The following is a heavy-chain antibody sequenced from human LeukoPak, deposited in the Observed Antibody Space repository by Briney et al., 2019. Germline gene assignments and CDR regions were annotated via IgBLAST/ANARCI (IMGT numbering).Heavy chain of an antibody. J-gene: IGHJ6*02. V-gene: IGHV1-69*13. CDR1: GGTFSSYA. D-gene: IGHD2-2*01. Sequence: SVKVSCKASGGTFSSYAISWVRQAPGQGLEWMGGIIPIFGTANYAQKFQGRVTITADESTSTAYMELSSLRSEDTAVYYCARVRDIVVVPSSPYGMDVWGQGTTVTVSS. CDR2: IIPIFGTA. CDR3: ARVRDIVVVPSSPYGMDV.